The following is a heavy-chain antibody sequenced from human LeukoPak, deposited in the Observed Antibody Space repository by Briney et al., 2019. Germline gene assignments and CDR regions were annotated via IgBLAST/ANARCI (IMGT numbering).Heavy chain of an antibody. CDR3: ASPLGIGAFEI. CDR2: VSSTSSFI. CDR1: GFTFSSYS. V-gene: IGHV3-21*01. J-gene: IGHJ3*02. D-gene: IGHD7-27*01. Sequence: GGSLRLSCAASGFTFSSYSINWVRPAPGKGLEWVSCVSSTSSFIYYADSVKGRFTISRDNSKNTLYLQMNSLRADDTAVYHCASPLGIGAFEIWGRGTMVTVSS.